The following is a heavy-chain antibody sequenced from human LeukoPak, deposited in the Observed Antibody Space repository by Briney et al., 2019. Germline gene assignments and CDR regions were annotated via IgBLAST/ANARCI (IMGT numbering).Heavy chain of an antibody. D-gene: IGHD6-19*01. V-gene: IGHV3-21*01. CDR3: AREGVAVAAEDFDY. J-gene: IGHJ4*02. CDR1: GFTFSSYS. Sequence: GGSLRLSCAASGFTFSSYSMNWVRQAPGKGLEWVSSISSSSSYIYYADSVKGRFTISSDNAKNSLYLQMNSLRAEDTAVYYCAREGVAVAAEDFDYWGQGTLVTVSS. CDR2: ISSSSSYI.